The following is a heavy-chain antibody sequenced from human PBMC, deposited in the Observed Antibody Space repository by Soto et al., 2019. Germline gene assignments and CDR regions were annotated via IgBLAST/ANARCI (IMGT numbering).Heavy chain of an antibody. CDR3: AREVAADGTFREDVFDI. J-gene: IGHJ3*02. Sequence: QVHLVQSGAEVNKPGSSVKVSCKAPGGTFSNHAINWVRQAPGQGLEWMGRIIPIFTTTNYAQKFQGRVTMTADESTITAYLELSSLRHDDTAVYYCAREVAADGTFREDVFDIWGQGTLVTVSS. D-gene: IGHD6-13*01. CDR1: GGTFSNHA. V-gene: IGHV1-69*12. CDR2: IIPIFTTT.